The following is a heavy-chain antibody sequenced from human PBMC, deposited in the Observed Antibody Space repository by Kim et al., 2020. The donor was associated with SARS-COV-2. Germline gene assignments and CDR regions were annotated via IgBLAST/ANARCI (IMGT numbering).Heavy chain of an antibody. Sequence: SETLSLTCTVSGGSISSSSYYWGWIRQPPGKGLEWIGSIYYSGSTYYNPSLKSRVTISVDTSKNQFSLKLSSVTAADTAVYYCATLRFSYYYGMDVWGQGTTVTVSS. CDR3: ATLRFSYYYGMDV. V-gene: IGHV4-39*01. D-gene: IGHD3-3*01. CDR2: IYYSGST. J-gene: IGHJ6*02. CDR1: GGSISSSSYY.